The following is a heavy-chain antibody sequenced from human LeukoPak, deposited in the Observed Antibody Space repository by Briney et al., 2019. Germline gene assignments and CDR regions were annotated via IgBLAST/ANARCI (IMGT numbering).Heavy chain of an antibody. D-gene: IGHD3-10*01. CDR1: GGSVSSTTYY. CDR3: ARYVVYGSGKYYFDY. CDR2: INYSGST. J-gene: IGHJ4*02. Sequence: PSETLSLTCTVSGGSVSSTTYYWSWIRQPPGKGLEWIASINYSGSTYYNPSLKSRVTISVDTSENQFSLKLSSVTAADTAVYYCARYVVYGSGKYYFDYWGQGTLVTVSS. V-gene: IGHV4-39*01.